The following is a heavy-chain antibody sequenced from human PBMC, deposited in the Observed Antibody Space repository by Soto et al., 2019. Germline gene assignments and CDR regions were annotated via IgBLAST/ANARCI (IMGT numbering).Heavy chain of an antibody. V-gene: IGHV3-30*18. D-gene: IGHD6-19*01. CDR2: ISYDGSNK. CDR1: GFTFSSYG. CDR3: AKDLIAVAGPLHGMDV. Sequence: GGSLRLSCAASGFTFSSYGMHWVRQAPGKGLEWVAVISYDGSNKYYADSVKGRFTISRDNSKNTLYLQMNSLRAEDTAVYYCAKDLIAVAGPLHGMDVWGQGTTVTVSS. J-gene: IGHJ6*02.